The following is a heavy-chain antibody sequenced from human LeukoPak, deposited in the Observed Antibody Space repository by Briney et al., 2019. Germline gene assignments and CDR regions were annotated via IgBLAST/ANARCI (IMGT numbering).Heavy chain of an antibody. Sequence: GASVKVSCKASGGTFSSYAISWVRQAPGQGLEWMGGIIPIFGTANYAQKFQGRVTITADESTSTAYMELSSLRSEDTAVYYCARNTFVIDILTGYWFDPWGQGTLVTVSS. D-gene: IGHD3-9*01. CDR2: IIPIFGTA. V-gene: IGHV1-69*13. J-gene: IGHJ5*02. CDR3: ARNTFVIDILTGYWFDP. CDR1: GGTFSSYA.